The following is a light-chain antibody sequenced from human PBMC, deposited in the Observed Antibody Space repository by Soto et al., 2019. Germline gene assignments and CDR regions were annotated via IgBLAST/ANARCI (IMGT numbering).Light chain of an antibody. Sequence: EIVMTQSPATLSVSPGERATLSCRASQSVSSNLAWYQQKPGQAPRLLIYGASTRATGIPARFSGSGSETDFTLTISSLEPEDFAVYYCQQRINWPLTFGGGTKVEIK. V-gene: IGKV3D-15*01. CDR1: QSVSSN. J-gene: IGKJ4*01. CDR2: GAS. CDR3: QQRINWPLT.